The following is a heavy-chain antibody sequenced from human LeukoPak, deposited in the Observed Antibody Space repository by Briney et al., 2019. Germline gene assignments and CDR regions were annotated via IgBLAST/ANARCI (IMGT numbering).Heavy chain of an antibody. D-gene: IGHD6-13*01. CDR3: ARDQYSSSWYERYFDY. CDR1: GYSISSGYY. V-gene: IGHV4-38-2*02. CDR2: IYTSGST. Sequence: TSETLSLTCAVSGYSISSGYYWGWIRQPPGKGLEWIGRIYTSGSTNYNPSLKSRVTMSVDTSKNQFSLKLSSVTAADTAVYYCARDQYSSSWYERYFDYWGQGALVTVSS. J-gene: IGHJ4*02.